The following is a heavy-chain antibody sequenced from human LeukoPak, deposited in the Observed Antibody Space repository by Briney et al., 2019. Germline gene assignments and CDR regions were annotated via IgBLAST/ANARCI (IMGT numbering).Heavy chain of an antibody. CDR2: INQDENHR. CDR3: ARSGPQAPDCYHY. V-gene: IGHV3-7*03. D-gene: IGHD2-21*02. CDR1: GFTFSTYW. J-gene: IGHJ4*02. Sequence: PGGSLRLSCTASGFTFSTYWMTWVRQAPGKGLEWVASINQDENHRHYVPSVRGRFTISRDNAKNSLLLQMNSLTAEDTAIYYCARSGPQAPDCYHYWGQGTQVTVSS.